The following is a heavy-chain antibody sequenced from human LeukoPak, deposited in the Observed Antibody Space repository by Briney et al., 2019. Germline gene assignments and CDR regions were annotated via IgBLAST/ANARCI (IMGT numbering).Heavy chain of an antibody. D-gene: IGHD6-19*01. CDR1: GFTLANYD. CDR3: ARGGIRVSGIDEFDY. Sequence: GGSLRLSCAASGFTLANYDMHWVRQATGKGLEWVSAIGIRGDTYYSGSVKGRFTISRENAENSLYLQMNSPRAEDTAVYYCARGGIRVSGIDEFDYWGQGTLVTVSS. V-gene: IGHV3-13*01. J-gene: IGHJ4*02. CDR2: IGIRGDT.